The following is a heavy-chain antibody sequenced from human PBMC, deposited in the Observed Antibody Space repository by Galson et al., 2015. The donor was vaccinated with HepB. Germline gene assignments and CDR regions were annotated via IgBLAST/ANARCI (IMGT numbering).Heavy chain of an antibody. D-gene: IGHD2-21*02. Sequence: SETLSLTCTVSGGSINPYYWSWIRQPPGKGLEWIGYIYYSGSTNYNASLKSRVTMSVDTSKNQFSVTMSSVTAADTAVYYCARMTGVVTPSPAYAFDIWGHGTVVTVSS. CDR1: GGSINPYY. J-gene: IGHJ3*02. V-gene: IGHV4-59*01. CDR2: IYYSGST. CDR3: ARMTGVVTPSPAYAFDI.